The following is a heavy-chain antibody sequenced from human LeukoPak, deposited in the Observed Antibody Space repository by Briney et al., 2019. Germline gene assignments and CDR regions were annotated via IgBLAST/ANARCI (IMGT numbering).Heavy chain of an antibody. J-gene: IGHJ4*02. CDR2: IRYDGSNK. Sequence: GGSPRLSCAASGFTFSSYGMHWVRQAPGKGLEWVAFIRYDGSNKYYADSVKGRFTISRDNSKNTLYLQMNSLRAEDTAVYYCAKTRLGAARYYFDYWGQGTLVTVSS. V-gene: IGHV3-30*02. CDR3: AKTRLGAARYYFDY. D-gene: IGHD3-16*01. CDR1: GFTFSSYG.